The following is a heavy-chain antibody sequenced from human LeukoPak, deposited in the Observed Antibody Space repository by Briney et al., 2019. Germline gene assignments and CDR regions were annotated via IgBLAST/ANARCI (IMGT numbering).Heavy chain of an antibody. CDR3: ARYDSRGSASTRFDY. CDR2: IYGTGST. CDR1: GYSLGKNYY. V-gene: IGHV4-38-2*01. D-gene: IGHD3-16*01. J-gene: IGHJ4*02. Sequence: SVTLSLTCAVSGYSLGKNYYWGWIRQPPGKGLEWIGRIYGTGSTSYNPSLMNRVTMSVDTSKNHFSLKLTSVTAADTAVYYCARYDSRGSASTRFDYWGQGILVTISS.